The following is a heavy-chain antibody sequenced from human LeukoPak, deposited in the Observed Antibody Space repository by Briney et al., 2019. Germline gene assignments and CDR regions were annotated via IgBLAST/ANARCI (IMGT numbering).Heavy chain of an antibody. CDR2: MYYSGST. Sequence: SETLSLTCTVSGGSISSSNHYWGWIRQSPGKGLEWIGSMYYSGSTYYNPSLKSRVTISVDTSKNQFSLKLTSVTAADTAVYYCARRESLATAGTYYFDHWGQGTLVTVSS. CDR3: ARRESLATAGTYYFDH. V-gene: IGHV4-39*01. D-gene: IGHD6-13*01. CDR1: GGSISSSNHY. J-gene: IGHJ4*02.